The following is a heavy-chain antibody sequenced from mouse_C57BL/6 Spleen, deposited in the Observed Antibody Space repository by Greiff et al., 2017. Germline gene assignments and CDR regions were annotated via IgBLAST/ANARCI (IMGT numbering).Heavy chain of an antibody. CDR1: GYTFTNYW. V-gene: IGHV1-63*01. CDR2: IYPGGGYT. CDR3: ARWITTASSYFDY. Sequence: QVQLKESGAELVRPGTSVKMSCKASGYTFTNYWIGWAKQRPGHGLEWIGDIYPGGGYTNYNEKFKGKATLTADKSSSTAYMQFSSLTSEDSAIYYCARWITTASSYFDYWGQGTTLTVSS. D-gene: IGHD1-2*01. J-gene: IGHJ2*01.